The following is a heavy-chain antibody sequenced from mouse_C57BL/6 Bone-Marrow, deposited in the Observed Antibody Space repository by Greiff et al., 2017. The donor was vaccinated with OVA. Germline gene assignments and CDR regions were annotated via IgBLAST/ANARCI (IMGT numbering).Heavy chain of an antibody. CDR3: ATQLGRRAWFAY. Sequence: VQLQQPGAELVKPGASVKLSCKASGYTFTSYWMHWVKQRPGQGLEWIGMIHPNSGSTNYNEKFKSKATLTVDKSSSTAYMQLSSLTSEDSAVYYCATQLGRRAWFAYWGQGTLVTVSA. V-gene: IGHV1-64*01. CDR1: GYTFTSYW. CDR2: IHPNSGST. J-gene: IGHJ3*01. D-gene: IGHD4-1*02.